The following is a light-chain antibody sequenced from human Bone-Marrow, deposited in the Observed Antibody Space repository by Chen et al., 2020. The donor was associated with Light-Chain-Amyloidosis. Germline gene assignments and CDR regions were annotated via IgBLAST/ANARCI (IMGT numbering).Light chain of an antibody. CDR2: EVT. Sequence: QSALTQPASVSGSPGQSITISCPGTSSDGGGDNHVSWYQQHPDKAPKLMIYEVTNRPSWVPDRFSGSKSDNTASLTSSGLQTEDEADYCCSSYTITNTLVFGSGTRVTVL. J-gene: IGLJ1*01. CDR1: SSDGGGDNH. CDR3: SSYTITNTLV. V-gene: IGLV2-14*01.